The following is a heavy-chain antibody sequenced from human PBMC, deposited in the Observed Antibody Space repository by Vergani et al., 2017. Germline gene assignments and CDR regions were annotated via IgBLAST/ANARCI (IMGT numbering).Heavy chain of an antibody. Sequence: EVQVVESGGGLVQPGGSLRLSCAASGFIFSDHYMDWVRQAPGKGLEWVGRIRNKANDYTTQYAASVKGRFTISRDDSKSYLYLQMNSLQTEDTALYYCARGSWIVGATTDYYYMDVWGKGTTVTVSS. CDR3: ARGSWIVGATTDYYYMDV. D-gene: IGHD1-26*01. CDR2: IRNKANDYTT. V-gene: IGHV3-72*01. J-gene: IGHJ6*03. CDR1: GFIFSDHY.